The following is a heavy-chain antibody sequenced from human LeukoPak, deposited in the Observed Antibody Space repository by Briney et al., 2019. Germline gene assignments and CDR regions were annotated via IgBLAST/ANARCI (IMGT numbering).Heavy chain of an antibody. D-gene: IGHD2-15*01. CDR2: INHRGST. J-gene: IGHJ4*02. CDR1: GGSFSGYY. V-gene: IGHV4-34*01. Sequence: SETLSLTCAVCGGSFSGYYWTWIRQPPGKGLEWIGEINHRGSTKYNPSLKSRVTISVDTSKNQFSLKLSSVTAADTAVYYCARGDSVVGSGYWGQGTLVTVSS. CDR3: ARGDSVVGSGY.